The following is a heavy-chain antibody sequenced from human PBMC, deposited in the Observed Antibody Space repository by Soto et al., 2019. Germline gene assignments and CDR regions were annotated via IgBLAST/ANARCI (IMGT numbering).Heavy chain of an antibody. Sequence: PSATLSLTCTVSGGSISSSSYYWGWIRQPPGKGLEWIGSIYYSGSTYYNPSLKSRVTISVDTSKNQFSLKLSSVTAADTAVYYCYSSSPIDYWGQGTLVTISS. J-gene: IGHJ4*02. CDR1: GGSISSSSYY. V-gene: IGHV4-39*01. CDR3: YSSSPIDY. D-gene: IGHD6-6*01. CDR2: IYYSGST.